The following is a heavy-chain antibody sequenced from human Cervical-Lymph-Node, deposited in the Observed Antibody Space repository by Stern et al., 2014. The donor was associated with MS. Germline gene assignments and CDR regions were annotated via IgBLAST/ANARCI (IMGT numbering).Heavy chain of an antibody. CDR1: GGTFSTSV. D-gene: IGHD3-16*01. Sequence: QVQLVQSGAEMRKPGSSVRVSCKASGGTFSTSVISWLRQAPGQGLEWMGWISPMFGRANYAQKFQGSVTITADESTSTVYMGLTSLRSEDTGVYYCARERDNSYAFDSWGQGTLLTVSS. J-gene: IGHJ4*02. V-gene: IGHV1-69*01. CDR3: ARERDNSYAFDS. CDR2: ISPMFGRA.